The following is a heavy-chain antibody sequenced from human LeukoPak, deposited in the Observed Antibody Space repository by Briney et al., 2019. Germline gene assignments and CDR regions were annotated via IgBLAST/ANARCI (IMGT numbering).Heavy chain of an antibody. V-gene: IGHV3-21*04. CDR3: AKETHPFLYDSSGYWVY. Sequence: GGSLRLSCAASGFTFSRYSMNWVRQAPGKGLEWVSSISGSSSYIYYADSVKGRFTISRHNAKNSLYLQMNSLRAEDTAVYYCAKETHPFLYDSSGYWVYWGQGTPVTVSS. J-gene: IGHJ4*02. CDR2: ISGSSSYI. D-gene: IGHD3-22*01. CDR1: GFTFSRYS.